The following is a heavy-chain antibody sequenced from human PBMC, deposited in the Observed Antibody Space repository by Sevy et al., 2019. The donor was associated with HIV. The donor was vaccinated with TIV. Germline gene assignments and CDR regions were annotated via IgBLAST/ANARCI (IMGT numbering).Heavy chain of an antibody. CDR1: GFTFSNYG. J-gene: IGHJ3*02. V-gene: IGHV3-30*02. CDR3: AKDRKVLLVVYAIPFDALDI. D-gene: IGHD2-8*02. CDR2: IRYDGSNE. Sequence: GESLKFSCAASGFTFSNYGIHWVRQAPGKGLEWVAFIRYDGSNEYYVDSVKGRFTISRDNSKSTLYLQMNSLSAEDTAVYYCAKDRKVLLVVYAIPFDALDIWGQGTMVTVSS.